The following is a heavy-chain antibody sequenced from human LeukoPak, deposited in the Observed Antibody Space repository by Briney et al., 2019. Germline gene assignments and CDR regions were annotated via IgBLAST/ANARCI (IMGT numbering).Heavy chain of an antibody. D-gene: IGHD2-15*01. V-gene: IGHV4-31*03. Sequence: PSETLSLTCTVSGASFNSDDQYWNWIRQSPGKGLEWIGSIHPSGMLYNNPSLESRVTMSRDTSKNQFSLNLNYVTAADAAVYYCARGLCSGGNCYSPDWFDPWGQGTLVTVSS. CDR2: IHPSGML. CDR1: GASFNSDDQY. CDR3: ARGLCSGGNCYSPDWFDP. J-gene: IGHJ5*02.